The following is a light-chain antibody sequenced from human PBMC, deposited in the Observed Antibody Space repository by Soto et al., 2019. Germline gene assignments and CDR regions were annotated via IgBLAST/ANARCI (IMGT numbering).Light chain of an antibody. CDR3: KQYNKWPLST. Sequence: EIVMTQSPATLSVSPGERVTLSCRASQSVSGNLAWYQLTPGQAPRLLIYDASTRATGVPARCSGSASGTEFTLTISSLQSQDFAVYFCKQYNKWPLSTFGQGTKLQIK. CDR2: DAS. CDR1: QSVSGN. J-gene: IGKJ2*01. V-gene: IGKV3-15*01.